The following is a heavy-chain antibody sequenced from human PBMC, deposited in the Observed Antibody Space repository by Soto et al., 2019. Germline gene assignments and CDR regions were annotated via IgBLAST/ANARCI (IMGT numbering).Heavy chain of an antibody. J-gene: IGHJ5*02. CDR2: INPNSGGT. CDR1: GYTFTGYY. D-gene: IGHD6-13*01. V-gene: IGHV1-2*04. Sequence: GASVKVSCKASGYTFTGYYMHWVRQAPGQGLEWMGWINPNSGGTNYAQKFQGWVTMTRDTSISTAYMELSRLRSDDTAVYYCARGGAIAAAVPPHWFDPWGQGTLVTVSS. CDR3: ARGGAIAAAVPPHWFDP.